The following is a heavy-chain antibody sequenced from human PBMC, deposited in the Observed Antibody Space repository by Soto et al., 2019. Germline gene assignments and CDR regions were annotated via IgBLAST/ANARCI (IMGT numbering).Heavy chain of an antibody. V-gene: IGHV4-31*03. CDR3: ARGITSQSSWFDP. CDR1: GDSIRSGGYY. D-gene: IGHD3-10*01. Sequence: QVQLQESGPGLVKPSQTLSLTCTVSGDSIRSGGYYWSWIRQHPGKGLEWIGYIYYTGNTYYNRSLKSRLTISLDTSKNQFSLNLRSVTAADTAVYYCARGITSQSSWFDPWGQGTLVTVSS. J-gene: IGHJ5*02. CDR2: IYYTGNT.